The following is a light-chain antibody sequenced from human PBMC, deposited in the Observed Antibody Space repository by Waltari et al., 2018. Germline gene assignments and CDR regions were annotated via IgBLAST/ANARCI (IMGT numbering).Light chain of an antibody. V-gene: IGKV4-1*01. CDR2: WAS. CDR1: QSVLFDSNNKNY. J-gene: IGKJ4*01. CDR3: QQYYNLPLT. Sequence: DFVMTQSPDSLAVSLGERATINCKSSQSVLFDSNNKNYLAWYQQKPGQPPKALIYWASTRESGVPARFSGSGSGTEFTLTISSLQAEDVAIYYCQQYYNLPLTFGGGTKVEIK.